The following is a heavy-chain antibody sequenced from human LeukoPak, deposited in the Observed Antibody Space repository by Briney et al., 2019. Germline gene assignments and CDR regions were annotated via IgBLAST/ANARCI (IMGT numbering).Heavy chain of an antibody. CDR2: IYYSGST. CDR1: GGSISSHY. D-gene: IGHD3-9*01. J-gene: IGHJ4*02. CDR3: ARFEGYDFLTGYAYYFDY. V-gene: IGHV4-59*11. Sequence: SETLSLTCTVSGGSISSHYWSWIRQPPGKGVEWIGYIYYSGSTNYNPSLRSRVTISVDTSKNQFSLKLNSVTAADTAVYYCARFEGYDFLTGYAYYFDYWGQGTLVTVSS.